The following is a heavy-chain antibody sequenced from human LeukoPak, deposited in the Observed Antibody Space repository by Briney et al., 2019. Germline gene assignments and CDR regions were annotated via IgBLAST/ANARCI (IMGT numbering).Heavy chain of an antibody. J-gene: IGHJ4*02. Sequence: ASVTVSCKASGYTFTSYAMHWVRQAPGQRLEWMGWINAGNGNTKYSQKFQGRVTITRDTSASTAYMELSSLRSEDTAVYYCARASSTSCYAAGYWGQGTLVTVSS. V-gene: IGHV1-3*01. CDR1: GYTFTSYA. CDR2: INAGNGNT. CDR3: ARASSTSCYAAGY. D-gene: IGHD2-2*01.